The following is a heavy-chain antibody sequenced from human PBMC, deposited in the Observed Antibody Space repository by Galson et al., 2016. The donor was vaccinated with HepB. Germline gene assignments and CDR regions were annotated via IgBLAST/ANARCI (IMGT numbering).Heavy chain of an antibody. D-gene: IGHD1-26*01. J-gene: IGHJ4*02. CDR2: IRTSSENI. V-gene: IGHV3-21*01. CDR3: ARAPPASGSFPYFDS. CDR1: GFTFSNYN. Sequence: SLRLSCAGSGFTFSNYNMNWVRQAPGKGLEWISFIRTSSENIYYADSVKGRFTISRDNADNSLYLRMSSLRAEDTAVYYCARAPPASGSFPYFDSWGPGILVTVSS.